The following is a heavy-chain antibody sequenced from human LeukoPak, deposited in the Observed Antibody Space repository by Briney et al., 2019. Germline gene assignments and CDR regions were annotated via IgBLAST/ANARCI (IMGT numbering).Heavy chain of an antibody. Sequence: SQTLSLTCTVSSGSISSGGYYWSWIRQHPGKGLEWIGYIYYSGSTYYNPSLKSRVTISVDTSKNQFSLKLSSVTAADTAVYYCARDPNGSGSFDYWGQGTLVTVSS. CDR1: SGSISSGGYY. CDR2: IYYSGST. V-gene: IGHV4-31*03. D-gene: IGHD3-10*01. J-gene: IGHJ4*02. CDR3: ARDPNGSGSFDY.